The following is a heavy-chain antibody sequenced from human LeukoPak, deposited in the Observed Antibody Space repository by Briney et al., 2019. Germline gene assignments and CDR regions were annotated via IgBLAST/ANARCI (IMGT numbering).Heavy chain of an antibody. J-gene: IGHJ3*02. CDR3: AKDSLRLGELSHDAFDI. CDR1: GFTFDDYA. D-gene: IGHD3-16*02. V-gene: IGHV3-9*01. Sequence: PGRSLRLSCAASGFTFDDYAMHRVRQAPGKGLEWVSGISWNSGSIGYADSVKGRFTISRDNAKNSLYLQMNSLRAEDTALYYCAKDSLRLGELSHDAFDIWGQGTMVTVSS. CDR2: ISWNSGSI.